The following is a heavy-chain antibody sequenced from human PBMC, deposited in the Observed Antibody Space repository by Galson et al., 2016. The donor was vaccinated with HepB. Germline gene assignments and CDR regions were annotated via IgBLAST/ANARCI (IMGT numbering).Heavy chain of an antibody. Sequence: SLRLSCAASGFAFSSHWMHWVRQAPGKGLMWVARINSDGTISNYVDSVKGRFTISRDNAKNTPYLEMTSLRAEDTAVYNCVRDHSVVPATSYNWFDPWGQGTLVTVSS. CDR1: GFAFSSHW. CDR2: INSDGTIS. CDR3: VRDHSVVPATSYNWFDP. J-gene: IGHJ5*02. D-gene: IGHD2-21*02. V-gene: IGHV3-74*01.